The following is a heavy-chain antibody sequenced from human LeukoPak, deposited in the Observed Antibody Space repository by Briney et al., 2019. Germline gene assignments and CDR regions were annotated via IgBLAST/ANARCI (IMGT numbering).Heavy chain of an antibody. D-gene: IGHD3-16*01. V-gene: IGHV4-59*01. CDR1: DVSISNYY. CDR3: ARGLIRGACDI. CDR2: HSYSGGA. Sequence: SETLSLTCTVSDVSISNYYWNYFRQSPGKGLEWIGYHSYSGGANYNPSLESRVTISLDTSKNRFSLSLSSVTAADTAVYYCARGLIRGACDIWGHGTMVTVSS. J-gene: IGHJ3*02.